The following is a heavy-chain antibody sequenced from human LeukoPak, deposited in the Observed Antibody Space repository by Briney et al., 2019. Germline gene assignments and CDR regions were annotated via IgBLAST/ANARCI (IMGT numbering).Heavy chain of an antibody. CDR1: GCTFTSYD. CDR3: ARGRVGQLWLNYYYYYYMDV. Sequence: ASVKVSCKASGCTFTSYDINWVRQATGQGLEWMGWMNPNSGNTGYAQKFQGRVTMTRNTSISTAYMELSSLRSEDTAVYYCARGRVGQLWLNYYYYYYMDVRGKGTTVTVSS. CDR2: MNPNSGNT. V-gene: IGHV1-8*01. J-gene: IGHJ6*03. D-gene: IGHD5-18*01.